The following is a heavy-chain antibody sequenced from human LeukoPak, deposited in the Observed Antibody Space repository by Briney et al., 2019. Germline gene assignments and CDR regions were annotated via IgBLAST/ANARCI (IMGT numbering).Heavy chain of an antibody. CDR1: GGSFSGYY. V-gene: IGHV4-34*01. CDR2: INHSGST. J-gene: IGHJ4*02. Sequence: SETLSLTGAVYGGSFSGYYWSWIRQPPGKGLEWIREINHSGSTNYNPSLKSRVTISVDTSKNQFSLKLSSVTAADTAVYYCARVTELLYVDYWGQGTLVTVSS. CDR3: ARVTELLYVDY. D-gene: IGHD2-2*02.